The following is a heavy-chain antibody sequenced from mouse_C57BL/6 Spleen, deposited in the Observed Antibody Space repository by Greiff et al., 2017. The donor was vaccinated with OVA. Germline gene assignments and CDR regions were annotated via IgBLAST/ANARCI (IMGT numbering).Heavy chain of an antibody. D-gene: IGHD2-2*01. J-gene: IGHJ4*01. CDR3: TRWGVYGYDPYAMDY. Sequence: VHLVESGAELVRPGASVTLSCKASGYTFTDYEMHWVKQTPVHGLEWIGAIDPETGGTAYNQKFKGKAILTADKSSSTAYMELRSLTSEDSAVYYCTRWGVYGYDPYAMDYWGQGTSVTVSS. V-gene: IGHV1-15*01. CDR1: GYTFTDYE. CDR2: IDPETGGT.